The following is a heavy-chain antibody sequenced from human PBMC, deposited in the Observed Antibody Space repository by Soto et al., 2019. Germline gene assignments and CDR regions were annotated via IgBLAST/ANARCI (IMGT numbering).Heavy chain of an antibody. Sequence: EVQLVESGGVVVQPGGSLRLSCAASGFTFDDCTMHWVRQAPGKGLEWVSLISWDGGSTYYADSVKGRFTISRDNSKNSLYLQMNSLRTEDTALYYCAKELRGYSYEFDYWGQGTLVTVSS. CDR1: GFTFDDCT. CDR2: ISWDGGST. J-gene: IGHJ4*02. V-gene: IGHV3-43*01. CDR3: AKELRGYSYEFDY. D-gene: IGHD5-18*01.